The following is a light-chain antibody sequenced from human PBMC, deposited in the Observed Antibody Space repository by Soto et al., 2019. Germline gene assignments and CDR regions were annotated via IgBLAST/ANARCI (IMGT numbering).Light chain of an antibody. CDR3: QQRSTWLALH. CDR1: QSISNN. J-gene: IGKJ4*01. V-gene: IGKV3-11*01. Sequence: ELVLTQSPATLSLSPGDIATLSFSSSQSISNNLAWYQQKPRHAPRLLIYDASNRANGIPAMFSGSGSGTDFTLTISILEPDDFAVYYCQQRSTWLALHLGGGTKVQIK. CDR2: DAS.